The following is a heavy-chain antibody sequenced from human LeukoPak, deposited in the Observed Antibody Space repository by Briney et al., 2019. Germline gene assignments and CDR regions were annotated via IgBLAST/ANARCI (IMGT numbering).Heavy chain of an antibody. CDR2: ISYDGSNQ. CDR1: GFTFSNYG. CDR3: AKDGKAAMVTGFFDY. Sequence: GGSVRLSCAASGFTFSNYGILWVRQAPAKGLEWMAVISYDGSNQYYADSVKGRFTISRDNSKNTLYLQMNRLRTENTAVYYCAKDGKAAMVTGFFDYWGQGTL. D-gene: IGHD5-18*01. J-gene: IGHJ4*02. V-gene: IGHV3-30*18.